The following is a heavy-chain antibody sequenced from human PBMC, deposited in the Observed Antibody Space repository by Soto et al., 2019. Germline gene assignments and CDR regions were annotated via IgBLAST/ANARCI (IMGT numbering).Heavy chain of an antibody. CDR1: GFTFSGSA. V-gene: IGHV3-73*01. J-gene: IGHJ6*03. Sequence: EVQLVESGGGLVQPGGSLKLSCVASGFTFSGSAMHWVRQASGKGLEWVGRIRSRANSYATAYAASVKGRFTISRDDSKNTAYLQMNSLKIEDTAVYYCTRHLSGDSYYYYYYMDVWGKGTTVTVSS. D-gene: IGHD4-17*01. CDR3: TRHLSGDSYYYYYYMDV. CDR2: IRSRANSYAT.